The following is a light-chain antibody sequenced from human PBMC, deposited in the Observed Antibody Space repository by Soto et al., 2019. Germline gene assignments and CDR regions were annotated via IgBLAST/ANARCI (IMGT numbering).Light chain of an antibody. V-gene: IGKV3-20*01. CDR1: QSVSSSY. J-gene: IGKJ1*01. CDR3: QQYGSSRT. Sequence: DIQLTQSPCTLSLSPGERATLSCRASQSVSSSYLAWYQQKPGQAPRLLIYGASSRAAGTPDRFSGSGSGTDFTLTISRLEPEDFAVYYRQQYGSSRTFGQGTKVDIK. CDR2: GAS.